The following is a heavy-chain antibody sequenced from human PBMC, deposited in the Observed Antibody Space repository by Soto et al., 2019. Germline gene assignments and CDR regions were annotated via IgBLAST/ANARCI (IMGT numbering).Heavy chain of an antibody. CDR3: ARVPLTFPDY. Sequence: SETLSLTCTVSGCSISSGDYYWSWIRQPPGKGLEWIGYIYYSGSTYYNPSLKSRVTISVDTSKNQFSLKLSSVTAADTAVYYCARVPLTFPDYWGQGTLVTVSS. D-gene: IGHD3-16*01. CDR1: GCSISSGDYY. CDR2: IYYSGST. J-gene: IGHJ4*02. V-gene: IGHV4-30-4*01.